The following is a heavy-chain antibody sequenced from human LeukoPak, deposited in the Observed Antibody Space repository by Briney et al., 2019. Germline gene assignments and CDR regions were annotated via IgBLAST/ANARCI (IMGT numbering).Heavy chain of an antibody. D-gene: IGHD6-19*01. V-gene: IGHV3-23*01. CDR2: ITGRSDKT. CDR3: AKGGWLDD. Sequence: GRSLRLSCEASGFNFNKYDMTWARQAPGKGLEWVSTITGRSDKTYYTDSVKGRFVTSRDNSKDTLYLQMNSLRAEDTALYYCAKGGWLDDLGQGALVTVSS. CDR1: GFNFNKYD. J-gene: IGHJ4*02.